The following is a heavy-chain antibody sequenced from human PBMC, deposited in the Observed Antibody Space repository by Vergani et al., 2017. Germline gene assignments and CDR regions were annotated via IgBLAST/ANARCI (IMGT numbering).Heavy chain of an antibody. CDR2: IYYSGST. Sequence: QLQLQESDPGLVKPSETLSLTCTVSGGSIRSTFYYWGWIRQPPGKGLEWIGTIYYSGSTYYNPSLKSRVTISVDTSKNQFSLKLNSVTAADTAVYYCARHKEQLVPGNYYYYYSMHVWVKGATVTVSS. J-gene: IGHJ6*03. V-gene: IGHV4-39*01. CDR3: ARHKEQLVPGNYYYYYSMHV. D-gene: IGHD6-13*01. CDR1: GGSIRSTFYY.